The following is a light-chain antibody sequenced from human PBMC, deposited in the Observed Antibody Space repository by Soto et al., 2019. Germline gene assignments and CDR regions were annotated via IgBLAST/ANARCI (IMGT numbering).Light chain of an antibody. J-gene: IGKJ4*01. CDR2: GAS. Sequence: EIMMTQSPATLSVSPGERVTLSCRASQSVSSNLAWYQQKPGQAPRLLIYGASTRAPGVPARFSGSGSGTDFTLTISSLQSEDFAVYYCQQYYSTPLAFGGGTKVEIK. V-gene: IGKV3-15*01. CDR1: QSVSSN. CDR3: QQYYSTPLA.